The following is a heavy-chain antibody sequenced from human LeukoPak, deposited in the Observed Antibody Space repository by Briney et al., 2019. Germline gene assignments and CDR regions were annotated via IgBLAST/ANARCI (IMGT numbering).Heavy chain of an antibody. CDR1: GYSFTSYW. CDR2: IDPSDSYT. Sequence: GESLKISCKGSGYSFTSYWISWVRQMPGKGLEWMGRIDPSDSYTNYSPSFQGHVTISADKSISAAYLQWSSLKASDTAMYYCARVQRGYSYGPYYFGYWGQGTLVTVSS. V-gene: IGHV5-10-1*01. D-gene: IGHD5-18*01. J-gene: IGHJ4*02. CDR3: ARVQRGYSYGPYYFGY.